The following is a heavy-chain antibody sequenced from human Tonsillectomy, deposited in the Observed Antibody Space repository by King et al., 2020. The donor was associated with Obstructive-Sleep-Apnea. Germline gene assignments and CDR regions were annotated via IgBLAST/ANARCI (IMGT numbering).Heavy chain of an antibody. Sequence: VQLQESGPGLVKPSETLALTCTVSGGSMNYHYWTWIRQAPGEALEWIGYVDYSGNTNHNPSLPSRITMSVDTTKNQFSLKLYSVTAADTAVYYCARKASGWYLGTFDLWGQGTMVSVSS. D-gene: IGHD6-19*01. CDR1: GGSMNYHY. CDR3: ARKASGWYLGTFDL. CDR2: VDYSGNT. J-gene: IGHJ3*01. V-gene: IGHV4-59*11.